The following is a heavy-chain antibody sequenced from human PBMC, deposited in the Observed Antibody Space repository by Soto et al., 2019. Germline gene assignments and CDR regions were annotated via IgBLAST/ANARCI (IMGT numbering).Heavy chain of an antibody. J-gene: IGHJ6*03. CDR2: ISSSSSTI. D-gene: IGHD3-9*01. CDR3: ARDRSYYDILTGYYPYYYYYYMDV. Sequence: EVQLVESGGGLVQPGGSLRLSCAASGFTFSSYSMNWVRQAPGKGLEWVSYISSSSSTIYYADSVKGRFTISRDNAKNSLYLQMNSLRAEDTAMYYCARDRSYYDILTGYYPYYYYYYMDVWGKGTTVTVSS. V-gene: IGHV3-48*01. CDR1: GFTFSSYS.